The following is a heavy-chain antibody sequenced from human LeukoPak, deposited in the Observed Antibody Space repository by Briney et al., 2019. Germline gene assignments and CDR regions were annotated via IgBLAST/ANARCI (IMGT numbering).Heavy chain of an antibody. J-gene: IGHJ4*02. Sequence: SETLSLTCTVSGYSISSGYYWGWIRQPPGKGLEWIGSIYHSGSTYYNPSLKSRVTISVDTSKNQFSLKLSSVTAADTAVYYCARDPASGFGELWAYYFDYWGQGTLVTVSS. D-gene: IGHD3-10*01. CDR1: GYSISSGYY. CDR2: IYHSGST. V-gene: IGHV4-38-2*02. CDR3: ARDPASGFGELWAYYFDY.